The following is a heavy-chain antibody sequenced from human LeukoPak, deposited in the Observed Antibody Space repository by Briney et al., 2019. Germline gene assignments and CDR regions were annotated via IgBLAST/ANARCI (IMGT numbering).Heavy chain of an antibody. J-gene: IGHJ5*02. CDR2: IHYTGST. D-gene: IGHD3-10*01. CDR1: GGSIISFY. V-gene: IGHV4-59*01. CDR3: ARGGYYGSGNDFRFDP. Sequence: SETLSLTCTVSGGSIISFYWSSIRQSPGKGMECIGYIHYTGSTNYNPSLKSRVTISVETSKNQFSLKLKSVTAADTAVYYCARGGYYGSGNDFRFDPWGQGTLVTVSS.